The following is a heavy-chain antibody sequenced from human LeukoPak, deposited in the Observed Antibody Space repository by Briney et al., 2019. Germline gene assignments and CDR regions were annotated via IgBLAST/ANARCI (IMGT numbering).Heavy chain of an antibody. D-gene: IGHD5-24*01. CDR3: ACNRWLQSPFDY. J-gene: IGHJ4*02. CDR1: GFTFSSYW. CDR2: IKQDGSDK. Sequence: PGGSLRLSCAASGFTFSSYWMSWVRQAPGKGLEWVANIKQDGSDKYYVDSVKGRFIISRDNVKNSLYLQMNSLRAEDTAVYYCACNRWLQSPFDYWGQGTLVTVSS. V-gene: IGHV3-7*01.